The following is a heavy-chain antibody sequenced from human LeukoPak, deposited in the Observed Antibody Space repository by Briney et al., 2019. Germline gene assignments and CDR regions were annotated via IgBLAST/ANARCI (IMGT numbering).Heavy chain of an antibody. Sequence: GGSLRLSCAASGFSFSNYAMNWVRQAPGKGLEWVSTITVSGGSTHYADSVKGRFTISRDNSKNTLYLKMNSLRADDTAVYYCAKGLKPAMASRSNYFDYWGQGALVTVSS. CDR3: AKGLKPAMASRSNYFDY. J-gene: IGHJ4*02. CDR1: GFSFSNYA. V-gene: IGHV3-23*01. CDR2: ITVSGGST. D-gene: IGHD2-8*01.